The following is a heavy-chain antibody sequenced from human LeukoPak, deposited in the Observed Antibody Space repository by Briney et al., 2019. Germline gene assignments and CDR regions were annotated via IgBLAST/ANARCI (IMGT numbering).Heavy chain of an antibody. CDR1: GFTFSSYG. V-gene: IGHV3-23*01. J-gene: IGHJ6*02. CDR2: ISVSGGNT. CDR3: AKEGYRAHYYYYGMDV. D-gene: IGHD1-1*01. Sequence: PGGSLRLSCAASGFTFSSYGMTWVRQAPGKGLEWVSDISVSGGNTYYADSVQGRFIISRDNSKNTLNLQMNSLRAEDTAVYYCAKEGYRAHYYYYGMDVWGQGTTVTVSS.